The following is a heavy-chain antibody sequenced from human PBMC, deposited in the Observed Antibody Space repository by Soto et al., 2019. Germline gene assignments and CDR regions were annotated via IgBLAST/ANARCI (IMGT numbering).Heavy chain of an antibody. J-gene: IGHJ4*02. CDR3: ARAPRYSSGWYSPSTYYFDY. V-gene: IGHV1-69*01. D-gene: IGHD6-19*01. CDR1: GGTFSSYA. Sequence: QVQLVQSGAEVKKPGSSVKVSCKASGGTFSSYAISWVRHAPGQGLEWMGGIIPIFGTANYAQKFQGRVTITADESTSTAYMELSSLRSEDTAVYYCARAPRYSSGWYSPSTYYFDYWGQGTLVTVSS. CDR2: IIPIFGTA.